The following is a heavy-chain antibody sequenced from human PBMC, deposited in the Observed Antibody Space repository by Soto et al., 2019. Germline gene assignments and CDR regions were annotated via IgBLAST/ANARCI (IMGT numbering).Heavy chain of an antibody. CDR1: GFTFSSYS. J-gene: IGHJ4*02. D-gene: IGHD6-19*01. CDR3: ASIPRGWYGLEVPY. V-gene: IGHV3-48*02. CDR2: ISSSSSTI. Sequence: EVQLVESGGGLVQPGGSLRLSCAASGFTFSSYSMNWVRQAPGKGLEWVSYISSSSSTIYYADSVKGRFTISRDNAKNSLYLQMNSLRDEDTAVYYCASIPRGWYGLEVPYWGQGTLVTVSS.